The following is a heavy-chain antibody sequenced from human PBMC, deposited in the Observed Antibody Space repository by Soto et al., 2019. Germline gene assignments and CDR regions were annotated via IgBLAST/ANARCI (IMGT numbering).Heavy chain of an antibody. CDR3: AKDPTYYDILTGYPNYFDY. J-gene: IGHJ4*02. CDR2: ISYDGSNK. Sequence: QVQLVESGGGVVQPGRSLRLSCAASGFTFSSYGMHWVRQAPGKGLEWVAVISYDGSNKYYADSVKGRFTISRDNSKNTLYLQKNSLRAEDTAVYYCAKDPTYYDILTGYPNYFDYWGQGTLVTVSS. CDR1: GFTFSSYG. D-gene: IGHD3-9*01. V-gene: IGHV3-30*18.